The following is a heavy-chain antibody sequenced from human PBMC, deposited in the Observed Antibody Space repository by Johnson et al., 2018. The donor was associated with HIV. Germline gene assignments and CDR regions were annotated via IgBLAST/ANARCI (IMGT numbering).Heavy chain of an antibody. CDR3: AKDLGITVAGRGGLDAFDI. D-gene: IGHD6-19*01. Sequence: QVQLVESGGGLTQPAGSLRLPCAASGFTVSRNYMTWVRQAPGQGLEWVAVISYDVTNKYYADSVKGRFTISRDNSKNTLYLQMNSLRAEDTAVYYCAKDLGITVAGRGGLDAFDIWGQGTMVTVSS. J-gene: IGHJ3*02. CDR1: GFTVSRNY. V-gene: IGHV3-30*18. CDR2: ISYDVTNK.